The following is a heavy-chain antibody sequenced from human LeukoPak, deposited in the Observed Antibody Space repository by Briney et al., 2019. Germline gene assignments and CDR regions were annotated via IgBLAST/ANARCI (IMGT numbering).Heavy chain of an antibody. CDR1: GFTFSSYE. V-gene: IGHV3-48*03. J-gene: IGHJ5*02. CDR3: ARGAGRHFDWFDP. D-gene: IGHD3-9*01. CDR2: ISSSGSTI. Sequence: PGGSLRLSCAASGFTFSSYEMNWVRQAPGKGLEWVSYISSSGSTIYYADSVKGRFTISRDNAKNSLYLQMNSLRAEDTAVYYCARGAGRHFDWFDPWGQGTLVTVSS.